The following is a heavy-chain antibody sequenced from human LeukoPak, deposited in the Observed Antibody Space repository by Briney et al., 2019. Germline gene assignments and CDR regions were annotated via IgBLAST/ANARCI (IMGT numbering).Heavy chain of an antibody. CDR2: IKEDGSER. Sequence: GGSLRLSCEGSAFIFSGHWMNWVRQTPGKGLEWVASIKEDGSERQYVDSVKGRFSISRDNTKGSLFLQLNSLRAEDTAVYYCARGGYSSSSWFSYWGQGTLVTVSS. D-gene: IGHD6-6*01. J-gene: IGHJ4*02. CDR3: ARGGYSSSSWFSY. V-gene: IGHV3-7*03. CDR1: AFIFSGHW.